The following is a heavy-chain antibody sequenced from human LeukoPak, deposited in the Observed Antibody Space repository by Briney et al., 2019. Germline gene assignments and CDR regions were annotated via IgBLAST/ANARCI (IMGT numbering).Heavy chain of an antibody. CDR3: ARFAQDWGTFDN. CDR1: GYIVIGYY. J-gene: IGHJ4*02. CDR2: IKPDSGDT. Sequence: ASVKVSCKASGYIVIGYYIHWVRQAPGQGLEWMGWIKPDSGDTNYVQRFQGRVTMTRDTSTSTAYMELSSLRSDDTAVYYCARFAQDWGTFDNWGQGTLVTVSS. D-gene: IGHD7-27*01. V-gene: IGHV1-2*02.